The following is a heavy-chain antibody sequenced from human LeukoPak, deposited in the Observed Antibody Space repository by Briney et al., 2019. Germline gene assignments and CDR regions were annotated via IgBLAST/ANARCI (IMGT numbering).Heavy chain of an antibody. CDR3: ARGLLEGGYSYGYVWFYYYYYMDV. Sequence: SDTLSLTCAVYGGSFSGYYWRWIHQPPGKGLEWIGEINHSGSTNHNPSLKSRVTISVDTSKNQFSLKLSSVTAADTAVYYCARGLLEGGYSYGYVWFYYYYYMDVWGKGTTVTVSS. J-gene: IGHJ6*03. V-gene: IGHV4-34*01. CDR1: GGSFSGYY. CDR2: INHSGST. D-gene: IGHD5-18*01.